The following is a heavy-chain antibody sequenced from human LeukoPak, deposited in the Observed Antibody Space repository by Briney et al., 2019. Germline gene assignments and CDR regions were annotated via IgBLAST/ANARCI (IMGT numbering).Heavy chain of an antibody. Sequence: SVKVSCKASEGTFSSYAISWVRQAPGQGLEWMGGIIPIFGTANYAQKFQGRVTITADESTSTAYMELSSLRSEDTAVYYCARWKWELPQWFDPWGQGTLVTVSS. V-gene: IGHV1-69*13. J-gene: IGHJ5*02. CDR3: ARWKWELPQWFDP. D-gene: IGHD1-26*01. CDR1: EGTFSSYA. CDR2: IIPIFGTA.